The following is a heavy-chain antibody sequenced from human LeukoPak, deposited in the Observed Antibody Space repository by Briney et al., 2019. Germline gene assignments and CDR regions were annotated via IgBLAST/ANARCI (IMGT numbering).Heavy chain of an antibody. CDR1: GYTFTGYY. Sequence: ASVKVSCKASGYTFTGYYMHWVRQAPGQGLEWMGWINPNSGGTNYAQKFQGRVTMTRDTSISTAYMELSRLRSDDTAVYYCAREAAGIVGATNWGQGTLVTVSS. J-gene: IGHJ4*02. V-gene: IGHV1-2*02. CDR3: AREAAGIVGATN. D-gene: IGHD1-26*01. CDR2: INPNSGGT.